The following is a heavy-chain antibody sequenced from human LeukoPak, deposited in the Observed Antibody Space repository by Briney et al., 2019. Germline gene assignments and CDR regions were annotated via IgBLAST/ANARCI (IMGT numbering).Heavy chain of an antibody. V-gene: IGHV4-30-4*01. J-gene: IGHJ5*02. Sequence: SETLSLTCTVSGGSISSGNYYWNWIRQPPGKGLECIGCIHYSGSTYYNPSLKSRVTISVDTSKNQFSLKLSSVTAADTAVYYCVRGRGTAVTTGNWFDPWGQGTLVTVSS. D-gene: IGHD4-17*01. CDR3: VRGRGTAVTTGNWFDP. CDR2: IHYSGST. CDR1: GGSISSGNYY.